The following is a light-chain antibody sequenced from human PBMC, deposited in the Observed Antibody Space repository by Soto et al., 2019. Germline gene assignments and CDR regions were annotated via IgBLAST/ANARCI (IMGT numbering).Light chain of an antibody. V-gene: IGKV3-20*01. CDR3: QHYGSSRT. CDR2: AAS. CDR1: QSVTGSY. Sequence: EIVMTQSPGTLSLSPGESATLSCRASQSVTGSYLAWYQQKPGQAPRLLIYAASNRATGIPDRFSGSGSGTDFTLTFSRLEPEDFAVYYCQHYGSSRTFGQGTKVEIK. J-gene: IGKJ1*01.